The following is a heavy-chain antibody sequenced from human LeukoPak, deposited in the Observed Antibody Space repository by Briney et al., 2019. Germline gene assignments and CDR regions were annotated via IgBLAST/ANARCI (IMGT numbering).Heavy chain of an antibody. CDR3: ATLAPGEDSSGYYPNDAFDI. CDR1: GFTFTSYG. D-gene: IGHD3-22*01. CDR2: ISYDGSNK. Sequence: VGSLRLSCAASGFTFTSYGMHWVRQAPGKGLEWVAVISYDGSNKYYADSVKGRFTISRDNSKNTLYLQMNSLRAEDTAVYYCATLAPGEDSSGYYPNDAFDIWGQGTMVTVSS. J-gene: IGHJ3*02. V-gene: IGHV3-30*03.